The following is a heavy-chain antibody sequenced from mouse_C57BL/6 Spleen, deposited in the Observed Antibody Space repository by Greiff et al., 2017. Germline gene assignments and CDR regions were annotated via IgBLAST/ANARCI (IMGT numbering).Heavy chain of an antibody. CDR3: AREGITTVVGDYWYFDV. D-gene: IGHD1-1*01. V-gene: IGHV1-64*01. Sequence: QVQLQQPGAELVKPGASVKLSCKASGYTFTSYWMHWVKQRPGQGLEWIGMIHPNSGSTNYTEKFKSKATLTVDKSSCTAYMQLSSLTSEDSAVYDCAREGITTVVGDYWYFDVWGTGTTVTVSS. CDR1: GYTFTSYW. CDR2: IHPNSGST. J-gene: IGHJ1*03.